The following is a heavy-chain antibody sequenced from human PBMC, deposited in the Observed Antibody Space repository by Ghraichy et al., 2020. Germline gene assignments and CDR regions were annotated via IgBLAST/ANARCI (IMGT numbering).Heavy chain of an antibody. CDR1: GYTFTSYA. J-gene: IGHJ6*02. CDR3: ARAPWMVAAITDYYYGMDV. V-gene: IGHV7-4-1*02. Sequence: ASVKVSCKASGYTFTSYAMNWVRQAPGQGLEWMGWINTNTGNPTYAQGFTGRFVFSLDTSVSTAYLQISSLKAEDTAVYYCARAPWMVAAITDYYYGMDVWGQGTTVTVSS. CDR2: INTNTGNP. D-gene: IGHD2-15*01.